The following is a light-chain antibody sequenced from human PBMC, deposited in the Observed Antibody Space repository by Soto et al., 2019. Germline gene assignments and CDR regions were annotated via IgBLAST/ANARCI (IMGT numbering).Light chain of an antibody. CDR1: QSVSGH. V-gene: IGKV3-15*01. J-gene: IGKJ1*01. CDR3: HQYHYWWT. Sequence: EIVMTQSPATLSVSPGERVTLSCRASQSVSGHLARYQQKPGQAPRLIISGASTRATGIPARFSGRGSGTEFTLTISSLQSEDFAVYYCHQYHYWWTFGQGTKVEIK. CDR2: GAS.